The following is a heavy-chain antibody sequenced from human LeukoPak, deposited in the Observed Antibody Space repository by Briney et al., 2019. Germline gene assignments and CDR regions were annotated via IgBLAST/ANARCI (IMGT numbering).Heavy chain of an antibody. D-gene: IGHD3-22*01. CDR2: INPDGSST. J-gene: IGHJ4*02. CDR3: ARGKYYYDPLDY. CDR1: GFTFGTYW. Sequence: TGGSLRLSCAASGFTFGTYWMHWVRQGPGKGPVWVSRINPDGSSTTYADSVKGRFTISRDNAKNTLYLHMSSLGAEDTAVYYCARGKYYYDPLDYWGQGTLVTVSS. V-gene: IGHV3-74*01.